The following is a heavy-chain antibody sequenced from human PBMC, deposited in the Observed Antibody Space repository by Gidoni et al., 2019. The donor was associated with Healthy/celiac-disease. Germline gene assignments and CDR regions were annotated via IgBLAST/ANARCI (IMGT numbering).Heavy chain of an antibody. V-gene: IGHV4-34*01. J-gene: IGHJ4*02. CDR2: INHSGST. CDR1: GGSFSGYY. CDR3: ARGVRIPRYFDY. Sequence: QVQLQQWGAGLLKPSETLSLPCAVYGGSFSGYYWSWIRQPPGKGLEWIGEINHSGSTNYNPSLKSRVTISVDTSKNQFSLKLSSVTAADTAVYYCARGVRIPRYFDYWGQGTLVTVSS.